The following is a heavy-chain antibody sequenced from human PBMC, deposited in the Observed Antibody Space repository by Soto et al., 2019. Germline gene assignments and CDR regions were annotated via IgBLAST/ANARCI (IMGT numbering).Heavy chain of an antibody. CDR2: ISGSGGST. D-gene: IGHD3-10*01. CDR3: AKDYYPYSERASIFDY. CDR1: GFTFSSYA. J-gene: IGHJ4*02. V-gene: IGHV3-23*01. Sequence: GGSLRLSCAASGFTFSSYAMSWVRQAPGKGLEWVSAISGSGGSTYYADSVKGRFTISRDNSKNTLYLQMNSLRAEDTAVYYCAKDYYPYSERASIFDYWGQGTLVTVSS.